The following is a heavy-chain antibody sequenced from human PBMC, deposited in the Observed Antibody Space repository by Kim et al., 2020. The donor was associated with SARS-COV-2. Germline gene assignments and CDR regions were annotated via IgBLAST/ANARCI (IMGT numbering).Heavy chain of an antibody. D-gene: IGHD3-10*01. Sequence: SETLSLTCAVYGGSFSGYYWSWIRQPPGKGLEWIGEINHSGSTNYNPSLKSRVTISVDTSKNQFSLKLSSVTAADTAVYYCARFGTMVRRVIIKGRRPDNWFDPWGQGTLVTVSS. V-gene: IGHV4-34*01. J-gene: IGHJ5*02. CDR1: GGSFSGYY. CDR2: INHSGST. CDR3: ARFGTMVRRVIIKGRRPDNWFDP.